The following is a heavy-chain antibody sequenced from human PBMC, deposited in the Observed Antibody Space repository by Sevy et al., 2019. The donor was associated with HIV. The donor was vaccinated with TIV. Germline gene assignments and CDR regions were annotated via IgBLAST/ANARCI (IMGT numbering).Heavy chain of an antibody. J-gene: IGHJ4*02. D-gene: IGHD6-13*01. CDR3: ARLAAAGTDY. CDR2: ISSSSYI. V-gene: IGHV3-21*01. Sequence: GGSLRLSCAASGFTFSSYSMNWVRQAPGKGREWVSSISSSSYIYYADSVKGRFTISRVNAKNSLYLQMNSLRAEDTAVYYCARLAAAGTDYWGQGTLVTVSS. CDR1: GFTFSSYS.